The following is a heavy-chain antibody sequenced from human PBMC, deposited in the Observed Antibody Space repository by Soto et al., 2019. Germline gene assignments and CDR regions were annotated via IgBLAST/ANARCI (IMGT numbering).Heavy chain of an antibody. CDR1: GYTFTTYA. Sequence: QVQLVQSGAEVKRPGASVKVSCKASGYTFTTYAMQWVRQAPGQRLEWMGWINPGNGKTKYSQRFQGRGPFTRDTPASKASMEVSSLRSEDTAVYYCATVGGPSSIVVPPVTYYYYYGMDASGQGTTVAVPS. D-gene: IGHD6-6*01. V-gene: IGHV1-3*01. CDR2: INPGNGKT. CDR3: ATVGGPSSIVVPPVTYYYYYGMDA. J-gene: IGHJ6*02.